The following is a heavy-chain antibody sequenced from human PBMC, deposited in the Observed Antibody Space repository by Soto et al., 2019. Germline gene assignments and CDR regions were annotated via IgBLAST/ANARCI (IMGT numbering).Heavy chain of an antibody. Sequence: GGSLRLSCAASGFTFSTYGMHWVRQAPGKGLECVAAIQNDGSKQYYRDSVKGRFTISRDNSENTLYLQMNSLRAEDTAVYYCARDDLIPSDYWGQGTLVTVSS. CDR1: GFTFSTYG. V-gene: IGHV3-33*08. CDR2: IQNDGSKQ. J-gene: IGHJ4*02. CDR3: ARDDLIPSDY.